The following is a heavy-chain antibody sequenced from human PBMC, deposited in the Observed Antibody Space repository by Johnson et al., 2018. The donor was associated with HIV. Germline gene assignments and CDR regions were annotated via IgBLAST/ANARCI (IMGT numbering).Heavy chain of an antibody. J-gene: IGHJ3*02. D-gene: IGHD3-9*01. V-gene: IGHV3-72*01. Sequence: VQLVESGGGVVQPGGSMRLSCAASGFTFSDHYMDWVRQAPGKGLEWVGRTRNKANSYTTEYAASVKGRFTISRDDSKNSLYLQMNSLKTEDTAVYYCARGGYYDILTGYYALAAFDIWGQGTMLTVSS. CDR3: ARGGYYDILTGYYALAAFDI. CDR1: GFTFSDHY. CDR2: TRNKANSYTT.